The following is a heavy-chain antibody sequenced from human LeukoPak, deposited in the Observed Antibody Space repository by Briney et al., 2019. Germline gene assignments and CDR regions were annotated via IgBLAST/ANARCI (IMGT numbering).Heavy chain of an antibody. CDR2: IWYDGSNK. J-gene: IGHJ4*02. CDR3: ARPTYSGSYYWFDY. V-gene: IGHV3-33*08. CDR1: GFTFSSYG. Sequence: GGSLRLSCAASGFTFSSYGMHWVRQAPGKGLEWVAVIWYDGSNKYYADSVKGRFTISRDNSKNTLYLQMNSRRAEDTAVYYCARPTYSGSYYWFDYWGQGTLVTVSS. D-gene: IGHD1-26*01.